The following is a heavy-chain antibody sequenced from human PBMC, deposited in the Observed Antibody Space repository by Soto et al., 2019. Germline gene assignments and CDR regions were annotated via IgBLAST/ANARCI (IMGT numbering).Heavy chain of an antibody. Sequence: QVQLVQSGPEMMQPGASVKVSCKASGYASLSYAMHWVRQVHGQVYEWLGWINADVDGTMYSERFQGRVRITRDTSANTVYMELNALTSEDTAVYYCAREVPGVTSFDYWGQGTLVIVSS. CDR2: INADVDGT. CDR1: GYASLSYA. CDR3: AREVPGVTSFDY. D-gene: IGHD3-10*01. J-gene: IGHJ4*02. V-gene: IGHV1-3*01.